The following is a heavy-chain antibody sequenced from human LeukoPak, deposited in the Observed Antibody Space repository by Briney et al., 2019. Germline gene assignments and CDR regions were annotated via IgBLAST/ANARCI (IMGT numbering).Heavy chain of an antibody. Sequence: ASVKVSCKASGYTFTAYYLHWVRQAPGQGLEWMGWINPNSGGTNYAEKFRGRVTMTRDTSISTAYMELSSLRSDDTAIYYFARSPLYYGSASYSDYWGQGTLVTVSS. CDR2: INPNSGGT. V-gene: IGHV1-2*02. CDR3: ARSPLYYGSASYSDY. J-gene: IGHJ4*02. D-gene: IGHD3-10*01. CDR1: GYTFTAYY.